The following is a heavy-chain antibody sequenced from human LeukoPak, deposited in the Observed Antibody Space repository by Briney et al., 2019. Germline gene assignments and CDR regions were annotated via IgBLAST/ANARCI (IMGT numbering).Heavy chain of an antibody. V-gene: IGHV5-51*01. J-gene: IGHJ4*02. D-gene: IGHD2-2*01. Sequence: GESLKISCKGSGYSFTNFWIGWVRQMPGKGLEWMGIIYPGDSDTRYSPSFQGQVTISADKSSSTAYLQWSSLKASDTAMYYCARPGEATDPYCSSTSCHLAFDYWGQGTLVTVSS. CDR2: IYPGDSDT. CDR1: GYSFTNFW. CDR3: ARPGEATDPYCSSTSCHLAFDY.